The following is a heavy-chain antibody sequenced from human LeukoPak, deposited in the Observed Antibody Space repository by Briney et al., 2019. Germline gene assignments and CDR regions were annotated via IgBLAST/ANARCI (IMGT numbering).Heavy chain of an antibody. CDR1: GYTFTSYG. Sequence: GASVKVSCKASGYTFTSYGISWVRQAPGQGLEWMGWISAYNGNTNYAQKLQGRVTMTTDTSTSTAYMELRSLRSDDTAVYYCAREDSSSWDPLPHYYHGMDVWGQGTTVTVSS. CDR2: ISAYNGNT. V-gene: IGHV1-18*01. CDR3: AREDSSSWDPLPHYYHGMDV. J-gene: IGHJ6*02. D-gene: IGHD6-13*01.